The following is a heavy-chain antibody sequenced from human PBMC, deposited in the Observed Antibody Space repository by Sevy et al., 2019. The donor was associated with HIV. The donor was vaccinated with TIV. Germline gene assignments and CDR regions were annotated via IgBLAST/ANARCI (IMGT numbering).Heavy chain of an antibody. V-gene: IGHV3-7*03. D-gene: IGHD2-2*01. J-gene: IGHJ6*02. CDR1: GFMFSNYW. CDR3: ARDCSSTSCLRGMDV. Sequence: GGSLRLSCVASGFMFSNYWMSWVRQAPGKGLEWVANIKRDGSENYYVASVKGRFTISRDNAKNSLYLQMNSLRVEDTAVYYCARDCSSTSCLRGMDVWCPGTTVTVSS. CDR2: IKRDGSEN.